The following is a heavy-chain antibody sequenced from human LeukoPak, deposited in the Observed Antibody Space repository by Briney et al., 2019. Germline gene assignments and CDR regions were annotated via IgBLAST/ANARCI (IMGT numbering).Heavy chain of an antibody. J-gene: IGHJ6*03. D-gene: IGHD2-8*01. Sequence: PSETLSLTCTVSGGSISSGSYYWSWIRQPPGKGLEWIGEINHSGSTNYNPSLKSRVTISVDTSKNQFSLKLSSVTAADTAVYYCARGLMVSHYMDVWGKGTTVTVSS. CDR1: GGSISSGSYY. CDR2: INHSGST. V-gene: IGHV4-39*07. CDR3: ARGLMVSHYMDV.